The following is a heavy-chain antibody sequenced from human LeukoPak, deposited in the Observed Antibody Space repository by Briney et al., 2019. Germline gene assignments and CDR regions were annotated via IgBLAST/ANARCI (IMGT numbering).Heavy chain of an antibody. D-gene: IGHD4-17*01. CDR3: AREDYGRWFDP. V-gene: IGHV1-69*13. CDR2: IIPIFGTT. J-gene: IGHJ5*02. CDR1: GGTFSSYA. Sequence: SVTVSCTASGGTFSSYAVSWVRQAPGKGLEWMGGIIPIFGTTTYAQEFQGRVTITADELTNTAYMDLSSLRSEDTAVYYCAREDYGRWFDPWGEGTLVTVSS.